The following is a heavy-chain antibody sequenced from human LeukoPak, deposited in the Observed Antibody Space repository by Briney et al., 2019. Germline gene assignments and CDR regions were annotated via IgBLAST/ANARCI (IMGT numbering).Heavy chain of an antibody. CDR3: ARDRYAYSSGWYYFDY. D-gene: IGHD6-19*01. J-gene: IGHJ4*02. CDR1: GYTFTGYD. CDR2: INPNSGGT. V-gene: IGHV1-2*02. Sequence: ASVKLSCKASGYTFTGYDMHWVRQAPGQGLEWMGWINPNSGGTNYAQKFQGRVTMTRDTSISTAYMELSRLRSDDTAVYYCARDRYAYSSGWYYFDYWGQGTLVTVSS.